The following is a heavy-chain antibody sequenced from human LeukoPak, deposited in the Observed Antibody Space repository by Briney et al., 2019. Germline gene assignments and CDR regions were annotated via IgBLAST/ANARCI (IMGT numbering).Heavy chain of an antibody. Sequence: GGSLRLSCAASGFTFTTYSMNWVRQAPGKGLEWVSYISSSSGTIYYADSVKGRFTISRDNAKNSLYLQMNSLRAEDTAVYYCARGSGGWNYEDYWGQGALVTVSS. CDR2: ISSSSGTI. V-gene: IGHV3-48*01. CDR1: GFTFTTYS. D-gene: IGHD1-7*01. CDR3: ARGSGGWNYEDY. J-gene: IGHJ4*02.